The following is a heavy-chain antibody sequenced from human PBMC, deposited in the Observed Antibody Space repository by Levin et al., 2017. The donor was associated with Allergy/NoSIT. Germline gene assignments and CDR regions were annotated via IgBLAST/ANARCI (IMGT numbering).Heavy chain of an antibody. CDR1: GASINSGKYY. J-gene: IGHJ6*02. CDR2: ISNSGTT. CDR3: ARDNYSGSGTYYQQFYYYGMDV. Sequence: LRLSCTVSGASINSGKYYWSWIRQSPGTGLEWIGDISNSGTTYYNPSLKRRVTISVDTSKNDFSLKLKSVTDADTAVYFCARDNYSGSGTYYQQFYYYGMDVWGQGTTVTVSS. V-gene: IGHV4-30-4*01. D-gene: IGHD3-10*01.